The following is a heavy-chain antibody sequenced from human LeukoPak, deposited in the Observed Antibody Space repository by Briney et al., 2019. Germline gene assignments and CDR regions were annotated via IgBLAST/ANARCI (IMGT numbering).Heavy chain of an antibody. Sequence: GESLKISCQGLGIPLSTHWIGRVRQMPEKGLEWMGIVSPGDSSSTYSPSFQGQVTFSVDKSVNTAYLHWDGLRPSDTTTNCTARESNKVTKYTVNGDCLPAPFDVWGQGTTVIVSS. CDR3: ARESNKVTKYTVNGDCLPAPFDV. J-gene: IGHJ3*01. CDR1: GIPLSTHW. CDR2: VSPGDSSS. D-gene: IGHD2-21*02. V-gene: IGHV5-51*01.